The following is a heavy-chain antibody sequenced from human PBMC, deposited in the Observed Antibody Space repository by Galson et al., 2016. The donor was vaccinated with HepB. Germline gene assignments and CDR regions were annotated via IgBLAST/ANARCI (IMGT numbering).Heavy chain of an antibody. V-gene: IGHV1-18*04. CDR3: ARGSYYYDSSGILRSYYYYGMDV. CDR1: GYTFTSYG. Sequence: SVKVSCKASGYTFTSYGISWVRQAPGQGLEWMGWTSAYNGNTNYAQKLQGRVTMTTDTSTSTAYMELRSLRSDDTAVYYCARGSYYYDSSGILRSYYYYGMDVWGQGTTVTVSS. CDR2: TSAYNGNT. J-gene: IGHJ6*02. D-gene: IGHD3-22*01.